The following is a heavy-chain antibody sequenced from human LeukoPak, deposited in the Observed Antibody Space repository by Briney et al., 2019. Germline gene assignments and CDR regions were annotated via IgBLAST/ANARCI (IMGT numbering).Heavy chain of an antibody. V-gene: IGHV4-30-4*01. CDR1: GGSISSGDYY. J-gene: IGHJ5*02. CDR2: IYYSGST. CDR3: ARTLQPQNWFDP. Sequence: SQTLSLTCTVSGGSISSGDYYWSWIRQPPGKGLEWIGYIYYSGSTYYNPSLKSRVTISVDTSKNQFSLKLSSVTAADTAVYYCARTLQPQNWFDPWGQGTLVTVSS.